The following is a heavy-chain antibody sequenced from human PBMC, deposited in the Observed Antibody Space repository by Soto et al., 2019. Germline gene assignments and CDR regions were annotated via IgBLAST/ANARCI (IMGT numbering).Heavy chain of an antibody. J-gene: IGHJ6*03. CDR1: GYTFTSYD. V-gene: IGHV1-8*01. Sequence: ASVKVSCKASGYTFTSYDINWVRQATGQGLEWMGWMNPNSGNTGYAQKFQGRVTMTRNTSISTAYMELSSLRSEDTAVYYCARTNLGYCSGGSCYSNYYYYMDVWGKGTTLTVSS. D-gene: IGHD2-15*01. CDR3: ARTNLGYCSGGSCYSNYYYYMDV. CDR2: MNPNSGNT.